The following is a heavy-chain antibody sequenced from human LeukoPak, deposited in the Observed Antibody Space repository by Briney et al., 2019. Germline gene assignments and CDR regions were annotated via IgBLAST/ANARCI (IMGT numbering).Heavy chain of an antibody. CDR1: GGSISSGGYY. CDR3: ARDRTGGFDP. CDR2: IYYSGST. J-gene: IGHJ5*02. D-gene: IGHD3/OR15-3a*01. Sequence: ASQTLSLTCTVSGGSISSGGYYWSWIRQHPGKGLEWIGYIYYSGSTCYNPSLKSRVTISVDTSKNQFSLKLSSVTAADTAVYYCARDRTGGFDPWGQGTLVTVSS. V-gene: IGHV4-31*03.